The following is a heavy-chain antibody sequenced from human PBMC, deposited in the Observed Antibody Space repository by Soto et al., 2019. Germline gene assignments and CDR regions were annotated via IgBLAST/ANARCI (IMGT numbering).Heavy chain of an antibody. CDR2: INSGGTVA. V-gene: IGHV3-23*01. CDR3: AISTGGFGGLFVVPSDY. J-gene: IGHJ4*02. D-gene: IGHD3-16*02. CDR1: GFTYESYA. Sequence: EVQLLESGGGLVQPGGSLTRSCTASGFTYESYAMSWVRQAPGKGLEWVSGINSGGTVAHYADSVKGRFAISRDNTKNTLFLEMNSLRADDTGLYYCAISTGGFGGLFVVPSDYWGQGTLVTVSS.